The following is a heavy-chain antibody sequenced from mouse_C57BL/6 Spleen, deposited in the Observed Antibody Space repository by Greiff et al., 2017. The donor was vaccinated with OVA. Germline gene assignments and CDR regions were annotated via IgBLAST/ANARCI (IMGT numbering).Heavy chain of an antibody. CDR2: IHPNSGST. D-gene: IGHD1-1*01. V-gene: IGHV1-64*01. Sequence: QVQLKQPGAELVKPGASVKLSCKASGYTFTSYWMHWVKQRPGQGLEWIGMIHPNSGSTNYNEKFKSKATLTVDKSSSTAYMQLSSLTSEDSAVYYCARRDYGSSSVDYWGQGTTLTVSS. CDR1: GYTFTSYW. CDR3: ARRDYGSSSVDY. J-gene: IGHJ2*01.